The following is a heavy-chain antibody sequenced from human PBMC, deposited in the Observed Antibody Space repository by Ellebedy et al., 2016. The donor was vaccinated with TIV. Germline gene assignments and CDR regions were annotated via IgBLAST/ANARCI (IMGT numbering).Heavy chain of an antibody. CDR2: ISYEGSDK. CDR1: GFTFSSHG. Sequence: PGGSLRLSCEASGFTFSSHGMNWVRQAPGKGLEWVAVISYEGSDKYYVDSVKGRFTISRDNSKNTVYLQMNSLRAEDTAVYYCARELSLRGMDVWGQGTTVTVSS. J-gene: IGHJ6*02. V-gene: IGHV3-30*03. CDR3: ARELSLRGMDV.